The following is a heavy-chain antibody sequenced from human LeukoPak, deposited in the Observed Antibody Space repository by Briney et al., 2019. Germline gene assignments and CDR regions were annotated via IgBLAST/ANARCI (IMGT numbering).Heavy chain of an antibody. CDR3: AREGHSYYYGSGSYYYYFDY. Sequence: GASVKVSCKASGYTFTSYGISWVRQAPGQGPEWMGWISVYNGNTNYAQKLQGRVTMTTDTSTSTAYMELRSLRSDDTAVYYCAREGHSYYYGSGSYYYYFDYWGQGTLVTVSS. D-gene: IGHD3-10*01. V-gene: IGHV1-18*01. CDR2: ISVYNGNT. CDR1: GYTFTSYG. J-gene: IGHJ4*02.